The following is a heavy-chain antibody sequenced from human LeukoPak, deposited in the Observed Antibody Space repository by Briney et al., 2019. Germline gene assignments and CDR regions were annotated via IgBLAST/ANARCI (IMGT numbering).Heavy chain of an antibody. CDR1: GYTFTSYY. V-gene: IGHV1-46*01. Sequence: ASVKVSCKASGYTFTSYYMHWVRQAPGQGLEWMGVINPSGGSTSYAQKFQGRVTITRDTSTSTVYMELSSLRSEDTAVYYCARERITYYYGSGSRYFDLWGRGTLVTVSS. CDR3: ARERITYYYGSGSRYFDL. D-gene: IGHD3-10*01. CDR2: INPSGGST. J-gene: IGHJ2*01.